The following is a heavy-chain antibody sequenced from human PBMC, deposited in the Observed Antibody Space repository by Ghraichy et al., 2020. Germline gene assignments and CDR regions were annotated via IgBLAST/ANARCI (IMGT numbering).Heavy chain of an antibody. V-gene: IGHV3-66*01. CDR2: IYSGGST. J-gene: IGHJ6*02. CDR3: ARDSVAAAGTSFYYYYGMDV. CDR1: GFTVSSNY. Sequence: LTCAASGFTVSSNYMSWVRQAPGKGLEWVSVIYSGGSTYYADSVKGRFTISRDNSKNTLYLQMNSLRAEDTAVYYCARDSVAAAGTSFYYYYGMDVWGQGTTVTVSS. D-gene: IGHD6-13*01.